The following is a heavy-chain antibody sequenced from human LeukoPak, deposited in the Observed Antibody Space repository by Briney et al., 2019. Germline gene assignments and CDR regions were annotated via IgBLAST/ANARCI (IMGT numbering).Heavy chain of an antibody. V-gene: IGHV1-2*02. D-gene: IGHD2-15*01. J-gene: IGHJ5*02. CDR3: ARDPAPTYCSGGSCLGGSWSDP. CDR1: GYTFTGYY. CDR2: INPNSGGT. Sequence: ASVKVSCKASGYTFTGYYMHWVRQAPGQGLEWMGWINPNSGGTNYAQKFQGRVTMTRDTSISTAYMELSRLRSDDTAVYYCARDPAPTYCSGGSCLGGSWSDPWGQGTLVTVSS.